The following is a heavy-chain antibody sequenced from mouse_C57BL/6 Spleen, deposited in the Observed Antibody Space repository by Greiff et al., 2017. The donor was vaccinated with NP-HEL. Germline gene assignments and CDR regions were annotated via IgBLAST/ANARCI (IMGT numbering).Heavy chain of an antibody. V-gene: IGHV1-69*01. CDR1: GYTFTSYW. CDR2: IDPSDSYT. Sequence: VKLQQPGAELVMPGASVKLSCKASGYTFTSYWMHWVKQRPGQGLEWIGEIDPSDSYTNYNQKFKGKSTLTVDKSSSTAYMQLSSLTSEDSAVYYCARFDYYGSSYDAMDYWGQGTSVTVSS. J-gene: IGHJ4*01. CDR3: ARFDYYGSSYDAMDY. D-gene: IGHD1-1*01.